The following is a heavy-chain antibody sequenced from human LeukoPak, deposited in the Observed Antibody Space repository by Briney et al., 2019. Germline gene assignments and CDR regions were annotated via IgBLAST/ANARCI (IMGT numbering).Heavy chain of an antibody. CDR1: GYTFTGSY. CDR3: ARWMATVTTPDY. CDR2: INPNSGGT. V-gene: IGHV1-2*02. Sequence: GASVKVSCKASGYTFTGSYMHWVRQAPGQGLEWMGWINPNSGGTNYAQKFQGRVTMTRDTSISTAYMELSRLRSDDTAVYYCARWMATVTTPDYWGQGTLVTVSS. D-gene: IGHD4-11*01. J-gene: IGHJ4*02.